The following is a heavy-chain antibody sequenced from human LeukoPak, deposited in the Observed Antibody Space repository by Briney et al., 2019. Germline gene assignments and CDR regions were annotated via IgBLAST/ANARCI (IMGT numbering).Heavy chain of an antibody. Sequence: PSETLSLTCTVSGGSISSYYWSWIRQPPGKGLEWIGYIYYSGSTNYNPSLKSRVTISVDTSKNQFSLNLKSVTAADTAVYYCARGKGYFDYWGQGTLVTVSS. CDR2: IYYSGST. J-gene: IGHJ4*02. CDR1: GGSISSYY. V-gene: IGHV4-59*01. CDR3: ARGKGYFDY.